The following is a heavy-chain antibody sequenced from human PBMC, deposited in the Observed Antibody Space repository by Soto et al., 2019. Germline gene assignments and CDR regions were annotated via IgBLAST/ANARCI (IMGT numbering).Heavy chain of an antibody. Sequence: PGGSLRLSCAVSRFSLSDSAMHWVREAPGKGLECVAVMSYDGSNKYYADSVKGRFTISRDDSKNTLSLQMNSLRAEDTALYYCVKGSYCNNVLCYNEGWFGPCGPGPLVTVYS. D-gene: IGHD2-8*01. J-gene: IGHJ5*02. CDR1: RFSLSDSA. CDR2: MSYDGSNK. CDR3: VKGSYCNNVLCYNEGWFGP. V-gene: IGHV3-30-3*01.